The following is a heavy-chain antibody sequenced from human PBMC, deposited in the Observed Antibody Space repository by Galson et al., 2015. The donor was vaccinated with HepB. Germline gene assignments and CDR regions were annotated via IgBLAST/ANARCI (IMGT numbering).Heavy chain of an antibody. Sequence: CAASGFTFSSYGMHWVRQAPGKGLEWVAVISYDGSNKYYADSVKGRFTISRDNSKNTLYLQMNSLRAEDTAVYYCAKWAVVTPGYYGMDVWGQGTTVTVSS. D-gene: IGHD4-23*01. CDR3: AKWAVVTPGYYGMDV. V-gene: IGHV3-30*18. CDR2: ISYDGSNK. J-gene: IGHJ6*02. CDR1: GFTFSSYG.